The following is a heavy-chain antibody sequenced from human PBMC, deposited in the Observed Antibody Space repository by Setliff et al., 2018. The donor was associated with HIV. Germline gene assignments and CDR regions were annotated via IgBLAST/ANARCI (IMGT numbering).Heavy chain of an antibody. Sequence: SETLSLTCTVSGGSISSYYWGWIRQPPGKGLEWIGTIYYSGSTYYNPSLKSRVTVSVDTPENQFSLKLSSVTAADTAVYYCARTMGVTYFDYWGQGTLVTVSS. CDR2: IYYSGST. CDR1: GGSISSYY. D-gene: IGHD1-26*01. J-gene: IGHJ4*02. V-gene: IGHV4-39*01. CDR3: ARTMGVTYFDY.